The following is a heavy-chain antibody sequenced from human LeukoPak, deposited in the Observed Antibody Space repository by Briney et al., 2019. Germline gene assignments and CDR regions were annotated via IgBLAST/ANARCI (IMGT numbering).Heavy chain of an antibody. J-gene: IGHJ4*02. CDR2: IFLRDSVI. D-gene: IGHD4-17*01. Sequence: GESLKISCEGSGYSFTNYWIGWVRQMPGRGLEWMGIIFLRDSVIKYSPSVQGQVTISADKSINTAYLQWSSLKASDTAIYYCASARNGDYAWAYWGQGTLVTVSS. CDR1: GYSFTNYW. V-gene: IGHV5-51*01. CDR3: ASARNGDYAWAY.